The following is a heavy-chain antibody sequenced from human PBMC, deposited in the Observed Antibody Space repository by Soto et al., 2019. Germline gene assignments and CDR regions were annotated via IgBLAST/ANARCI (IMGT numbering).Heavy chain of an antibody. J-gene: IGHJ6*02. Sequence: QVQLQESGPGLVKPSETLSLTCIVSGDSVNSGSYYWTWIRQPPWKGLEWIGHIYYTGTTNYSPSLKSRVTISLDTFKNQFSLKLSSVTAADRAVYYCARDAKVGTSMGGYYYYNLDVWGQGSTVTVSS. V-gene: IGHV4-61*01. D-gene: IGHD5-18*01. CDR3: ARDAKVGTSMGGYYYYNLDV. CDR1: GDSVNSGSYY. CDR2: IYYTGTT.